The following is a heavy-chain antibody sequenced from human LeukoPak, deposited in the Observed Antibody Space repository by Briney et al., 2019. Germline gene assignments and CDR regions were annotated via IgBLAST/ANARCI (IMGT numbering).Heavy chain of an antibody. CDR3: ARVGSSSSWYYDY. J-gene: IGHJ4*02. Sequence: PGGSLRLSGAASGFIFGAYALHWVRQAPGKGLEGVSVIYSGGSTYYADSVKGRFTISRDNSKNTLYLQMNSLRAEDTAVYYCARVGSSSSWYYDYWGQGTLVTVSS. CDR2: IYSGGST. V-gene: IGHV3-66*02. D-gene: IGHD6-13*01. CDR1: GFIFGAYA.